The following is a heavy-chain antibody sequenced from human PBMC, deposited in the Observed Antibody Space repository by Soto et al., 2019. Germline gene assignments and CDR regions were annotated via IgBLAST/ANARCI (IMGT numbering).Heavy chain of an antibody. CDR3: VRGGRLGGY. CDR2: IKEDGSEK. CDR1: GFTFSTYW. J-gene: IGHJ4*02. D-gene: IGHD3-16*01. Sequence: EVQLVESGGGLVQPGGSLRLSCTASGFTFSTYWMSWVRQAPGKGLGWVANIKEDGSEKYYVDSVKGRFSISRDNARSSLYLQMNSLRSEDTAVYYGVRGGRLGGYWGQGTQVTVSS. V-gene: IGHV3-7*03.